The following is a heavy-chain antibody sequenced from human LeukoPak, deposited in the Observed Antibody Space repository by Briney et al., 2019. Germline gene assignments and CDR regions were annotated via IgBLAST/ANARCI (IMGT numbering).Heavy chain of an antibody. J-gene: IGHJ4*02. CDR2: ISYDGSNK. V-gene: IGHV3-30*18. CDR1: GFTFSSYG. CDR3: AKDVEY. Sequence: GGSLRLSGAASGFTFSSYGMHWVRQAPGKGLEWVAVISYDGSNKYYADSVKGRFTISRDNSKNTLYLQMNSLRAEDTAVYYCAKDVEYWGQGTLVTVSS. D-gene: IGHD2-21*01.